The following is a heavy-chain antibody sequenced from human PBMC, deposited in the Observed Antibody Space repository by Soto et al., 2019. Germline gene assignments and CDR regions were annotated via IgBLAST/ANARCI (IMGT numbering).Heavy chain of an antibody. CDR2: IYYSGST. V-gene: IGHV4-30-4*01. CDR1: GGSINNGDYY. D-gene: IGHD3-16*01. CDR3: AREKSVVCGMAPPYWYFDL. Sequence: SETLSLTCGVSGGSINNGDYYWSWIRQSQGKGLEWIGYIYYSGSTYFNPSLKSRLSMSLDTSKNQFSLKLTSVTAADTAVYYCAREKSVVCGMAPPYWYFDLWGRGTLVTVS. J-gene: IGHJ2*01.